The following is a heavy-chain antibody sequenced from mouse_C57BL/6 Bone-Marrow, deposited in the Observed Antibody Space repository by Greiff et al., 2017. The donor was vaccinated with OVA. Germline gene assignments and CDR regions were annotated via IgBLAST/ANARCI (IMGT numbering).Heavy chain of an antibody. V-gene: IGHV14-4*01. D-gene: IGHD1-1*01. CDR2: IDPENGDT. CDR3: TTVVATDY. J-gene: IGHJ2*01. Sequence: EVQLQQSGAALVRPGASVKLSCTASGFNIKDDYMHWVKQRPEQGLEWIGWIDPENGDTEYASKFQGKATITADTSSNTSYLQLSSLTSEDTAVYYCTTVVATDYWGQGTTLTVSS. CDR1: GFNIKDDY.